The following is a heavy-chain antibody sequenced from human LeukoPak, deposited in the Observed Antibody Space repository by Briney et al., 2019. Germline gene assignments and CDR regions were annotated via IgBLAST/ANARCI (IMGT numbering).Heavy chain of an antibody. CDR3: ARGQGGDYRFDY. J-gene: IGHJ4*02. V-gene: IGHV3-66*01. Sequence: PGGSLRLSCAASGFTVSSNYMSWVRQAPGGGLEWVSVIYSGGSTYYADSVKGRFTISRDNSKNTLYLQMNSLRAEDTAVYYFARGQGGDYRFDYWGQGTLVTVSS. CDR2: IYSGGST. D-gene: IGHD4-17*01. CDR1: GFTVSSNY.